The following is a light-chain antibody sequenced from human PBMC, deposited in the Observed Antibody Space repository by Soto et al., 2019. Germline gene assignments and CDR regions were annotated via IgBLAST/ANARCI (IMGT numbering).Light chain of an antibody. J-gene: IGLJ1*01. Sequence: YDLTQPPWVSVAPGQTAKITCGGDKIGSKIVHWYKQRPGRAPVAVVFDATDRPSGIPDRISASRSGDTATLTISRVDAGDEADYYCQVWASTAEFFVFGSGTKVTVL. V-gene: IGLV3-21*02. CDR1: KIGSKI. CDR2: DAT. CDR3: QVWASTAEFFV.